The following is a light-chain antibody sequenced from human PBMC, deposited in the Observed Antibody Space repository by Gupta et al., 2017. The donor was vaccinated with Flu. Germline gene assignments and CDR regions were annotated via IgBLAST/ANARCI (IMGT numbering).Light chain of an antibody. CDR1: QRISSW. CDR2: QAS. Sequence: GDIVTITCRASQRISSWLAWYQQRPGRAPNLLIYQASTLESGVPSRFSGSGSGTEFTLTISSLQPDDFATYYCQQYNSYPGTFGEGTKVEV. V-gene: IGKV1-5*03. CDR3: QQYNSYPGT. J-gene: IGKJ1*01.